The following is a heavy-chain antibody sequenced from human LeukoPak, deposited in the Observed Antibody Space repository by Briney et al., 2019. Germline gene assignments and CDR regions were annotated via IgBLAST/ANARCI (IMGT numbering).Heavy chain of an antibody. Sequence: PSETLSLTCSVSGGSVSSYYWNWIRQPPGKGLEWIGFFYHSGGTHYNPSLKSRVTISLDTSKSQVSLNLNSVTAADTAVYYCARDACSSASCFNSFDPWGQGTLVTVSS. CDR2: FYHSGGT. J-gene: IGHJ5*02. CDR1: GGSVSSYY. V-gene: IGHV4-59*02. D-gene: IGHD2-2*01. CDR3: ARDACSSASCFNSFDP.